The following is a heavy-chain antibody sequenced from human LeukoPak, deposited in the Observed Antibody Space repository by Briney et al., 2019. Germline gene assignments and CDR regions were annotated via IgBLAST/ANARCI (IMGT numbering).Heavy chain of an antibody. CDR1: GGSISSSSYY. V-gene: IGHV4-61*02. CDR3: ARDVAAASSIKDWFDP. D-gene: IGHD6-13*01. Sequence: SETLSLTCTVSGGSISSSSYYWSWIRQPAGKGLEWIGRIYTSGSTNYNPSLKSRVTISVDTSKNQFSLKLSSVTAADTAVYYCARDVAAASSIKDWFDPWGQGTLVTVSS. J-gene: IGHJ5*02. CDR2: IYTSGST.